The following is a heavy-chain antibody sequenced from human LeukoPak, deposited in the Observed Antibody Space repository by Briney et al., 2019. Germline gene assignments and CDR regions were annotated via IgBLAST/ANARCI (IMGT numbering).Heavy chain of an antibody. CDR3: ARKRIAAAHWFDP. D-gene: IGHD6-13*01. V-gene: IGHV3-21*01. Sequence: GGSLRLSCAASGFTFSSYSMNWVGQAPGKGMEWVSSISSSSSYISYAGSVKGRFTISRHNAKNSLYLQMNSLRAEDTAVYYCARKRIAAAHWFDPWGQGTLVTVSS. CDR2: ISSSSSYI. CDR1: GFTFSSYS. J-gene: IGHJ5*02.